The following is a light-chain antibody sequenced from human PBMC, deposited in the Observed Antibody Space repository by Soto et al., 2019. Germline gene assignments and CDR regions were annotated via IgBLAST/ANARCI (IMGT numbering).Light chain of an antibody. V-gene: IGLV2-8*01. CDR1: XXXVGGYNY. Sequence: QAVXXQPXXXSGXXXQXVXXSXXXTXXXVGGYNYVSWYQQHPGKAPKXMIXEVSXRPSGVPDRXXGSKSGNTASLTVSGLQAEDEADYYCSSYAGSNIGVFXGGTKLTVL. J-gene: IGLJ3*02. CDR3: SSYAGSNIGV. CDR2: EVS.